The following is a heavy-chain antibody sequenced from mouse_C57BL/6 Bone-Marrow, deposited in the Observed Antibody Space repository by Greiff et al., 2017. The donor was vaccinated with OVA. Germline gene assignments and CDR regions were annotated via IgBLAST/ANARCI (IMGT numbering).Heavy chain of an antibody. CDR3: ARGRLMATS. D-gene: IGHD1-1*02. V-gene: IGHV1-81*01. Sequence: QVQLQQSGAELARPGASVKLSCKASGYTFTSYGISWVKQRPGQGLEWIGEIYPRSGNTYYNEKFKGKATLPADKSSSTAYMALRSLTSEDSAGYFCARGRLMATSWGQGTTLTVSS. CDR1: GYTFTSYG. CDR2: IYPRSGNT. J-gene: IGHJ2*01.